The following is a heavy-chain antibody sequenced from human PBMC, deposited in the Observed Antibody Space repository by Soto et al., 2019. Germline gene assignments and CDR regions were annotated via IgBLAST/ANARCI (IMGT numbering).Heavy chain of an antibody. D-gene: IGHD2-2*01. V-gene: IGHV3-23*01. Sequence: EVHLLESGGGLVQPGGSLRLSCTASGFTFTSYAMTWVRQAPGKGLEWVSLISGSGGSTYYADSVKGRFTISRDNSKKTLYVQMNSLRAEDTAVYYCAKGGCPSSSCDRPYNWFDPWGQGTLVTVSS. J-gene: IGHJ5*02. CDR2: ISGSGGST. CDR3: AKGGCPSSSCDRPYNWFDP. CDR1: GFTFTSYA.